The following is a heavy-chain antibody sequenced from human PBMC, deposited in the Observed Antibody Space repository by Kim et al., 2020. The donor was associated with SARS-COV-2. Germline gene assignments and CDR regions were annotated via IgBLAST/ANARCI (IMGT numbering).Heavy chain of an antibody. Sequence: GGSLRLSCAASGFTFSSYGMHWVRQAPGKGLEWVAVIWYDGSNKYYADSVKGRFTISRDNSKNTLYLQMNSLRAEDTAVYYCAKDRDYYDSSGYYYFDYSGERALGTASS. V-gene: IGHV3-33*06. CDR3: AKDRDYYDSSGYYYFDY. D-gene: IGHD3-22*01. J-gene: IGHJ4*02. CDR2: IWYDGSNK. CDR1: GFTFSSYG.